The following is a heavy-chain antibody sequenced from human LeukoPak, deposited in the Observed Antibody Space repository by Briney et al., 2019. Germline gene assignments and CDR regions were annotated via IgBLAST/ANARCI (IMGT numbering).Heavy chain of an antibody. V-gene: IGHV1-2*06. Sequence: ASVKVSCKASRHTFTGYYVHWVRQAPGQGLEWMGRINPNSGDTNYAQKFQGRVTMTRDTSISTAYMELSRLRSDDTAVYYCARDYCGGDCFPDYWGQGTLVTVSS. D-gene: IGHD2-21*02. CDR2: INPNSGDT. CDR3: ARDYCGGDCFPDY. CDR1: RHTFTGYY. J-gene: IGHJ4*02.